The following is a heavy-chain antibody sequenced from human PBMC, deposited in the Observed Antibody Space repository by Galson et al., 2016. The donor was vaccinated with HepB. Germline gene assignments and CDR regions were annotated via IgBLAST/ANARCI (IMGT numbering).Heavy chain of an antibody. Sequence: SLRLSCAVSGFTFSSYAMHWVRQAPGEGLEWVANINQDGSEKYYVDSVKGRFTISRDNAKNSLYLQMNSLRVEDTAVYYCAESRGWGQGTLVTVSS. J-gene: IGHJ4*02. CDR3: AESRG. CDR1: GFTFSSYA. V-gene: IGHV3-7*01. CDR2: INQDGSEK. D-gene: IGHD3-10*01.